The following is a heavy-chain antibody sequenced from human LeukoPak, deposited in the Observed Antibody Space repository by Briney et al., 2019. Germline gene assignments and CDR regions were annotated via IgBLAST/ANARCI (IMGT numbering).Heavy chain of an antibody. Sequence: PGRSLRLSCAASGFTFSSYAMHWVRQAPGKGLEWVAFIRYDGSNKYYADSVKGRFTISRDIAKNSLYLQMNSLRAEDTAVYYCARDRPQQWLVRGQRGYYYYMDVWGKGTTVTISS. J-gene: IGHJ6*03. CDR2: IRYDGSNK. CDR3: ARDRPQQWLVRGQRGYYYYMDV. V-gene: IGHV3-30*04. D-gene: IGHD6-19*01. CDR1: GFTFSSYA.